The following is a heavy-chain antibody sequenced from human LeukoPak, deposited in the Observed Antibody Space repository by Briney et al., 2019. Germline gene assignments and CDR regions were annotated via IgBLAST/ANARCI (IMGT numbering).Heavy chain of an antibody. D-gene: IGHD6-13*01. CDR3: AKSSSSWSGDAFDI. J-gene: IGHJ3*02. Sequence: GRSLRLSCAASGFTFDDYAMHWVRQAPGKGLEWVSGISWNSGSIGYADSVKGRFTISRDNAKNSLYLQMNSLRAEDMALYYCAKSSSSWSGDAFDIWGQGTMVIVSS. CDR1: GFTFDDYA. V-gene: IGHV3-9*03. CDR2: ISWNSGSI.